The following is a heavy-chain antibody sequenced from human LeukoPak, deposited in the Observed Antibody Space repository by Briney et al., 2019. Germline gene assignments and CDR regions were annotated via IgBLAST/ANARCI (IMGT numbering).Heavy chain of an antibody. J-gene: IGHJ4*02. D-gene: IGHD5-18*01. CDR2: IYYSGST. CDR1: GGSISSYY. CDR3: ARGREYSPYDY. Sequence: SETLSLTCTVSGGSISSYYWSWVRQPPGKGLEWIGYIYYSGSTNYNPSLKSRVTISVDTSKNQFSLKLSSVTAADTAVYYCARGREYSPYDYWGQGTLVTVSS. V-gene: IGHV4-59*01.